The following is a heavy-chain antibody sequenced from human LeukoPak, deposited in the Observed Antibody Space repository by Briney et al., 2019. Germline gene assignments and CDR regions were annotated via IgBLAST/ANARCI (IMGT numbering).Heavy chain of an antibody. CDR1: GFIFSNYE. D-gene: IGHD3-16*01. CDR2: IGSGGRII. V-gene: IGHV3-48*03. CDR3: ARDYDVVYGMDV. Sequence: GGSLRLSCAASGFIFSNYEMNWVRQAPGKGLEWVSYIGSGGRIIYYADSVKGRFTISRDNAKNSLYLQMNSLRAEGTAVYYCARDYDVVYGMDVWGKGTTVTVSS. J-gene: IGHJ6*04.